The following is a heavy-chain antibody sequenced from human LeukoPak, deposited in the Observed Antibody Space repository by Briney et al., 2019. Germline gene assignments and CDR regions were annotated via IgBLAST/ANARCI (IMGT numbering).Heavy chain of an antibody. CDR3: ARVIRLGRAGGFDS. V-gene: IGHV1-58*01. CDR1: GFTFTSSA. D-gene: IGHD3-16*02. J-gene: IGHJ4*02. Sequence: ASVKVSCKASGFTFTSSAVQWVRQARGQRLEWIGWIVVGSGNTNYAQKFQGRVTMTRDTSTSTVYMELSSLRSEDTAVYYCARVIRLGRAGGFDSWGQGTLVTVSS. CDR2: IVVGSGNT.